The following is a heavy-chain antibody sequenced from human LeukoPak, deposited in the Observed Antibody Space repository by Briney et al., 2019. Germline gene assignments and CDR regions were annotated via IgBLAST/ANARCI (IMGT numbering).Heavy chain of an antibody. CDR2: INSDGSST. D-gene: IGHD3-10*01. J-gene: IGHJ3*02. Sequence: PGGSLRLSCAASGFTFSSYWMHWVRQAPGKGPVWVSRINSDGSSTSYADSVKGRFTISRDNAKNTLYLQVNSLRAEDTAVYYCARARPLWFGDAFDIWGQGTMVTVSS. CDR1: GFTFSSYW. V-gene: IGHV3-74*01. CDR3: ARARPLWFGDAFDI.